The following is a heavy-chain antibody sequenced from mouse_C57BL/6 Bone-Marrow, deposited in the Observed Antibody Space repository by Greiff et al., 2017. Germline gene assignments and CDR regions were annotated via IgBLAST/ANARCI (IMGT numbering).Heavy chain of an antibody. J-gene: IGHJ1*03. CDR1: GYTFTDYN. V-gene: IGHV1-18*01. CDR3: ARWDYYGSSPWYFDV. CDR2: INPNNGGT. D-gene: IGHD1-1*01. Sequence: VQLKQSGPELVKPGASVKIPCKASGYTFTDYNMDWVKQSHGKSLEWIGDINPNNGGTIYNQKFKGKATLTVDKSSSTAYMELRSLTSEDTAVYYCARWDYYGSSPWYFDVWGTGTMVTVSS.